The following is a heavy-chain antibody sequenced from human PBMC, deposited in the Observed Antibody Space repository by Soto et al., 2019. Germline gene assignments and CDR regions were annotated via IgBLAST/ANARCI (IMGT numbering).Heavy chain of an antibody. Sequence: ESGGGLAQPGGSLRLSCAASGFTFSSYTMNWVRQAPGKGLEWVSYITTTSSIIYYTDSVKGRFTISRDNAKNSLYLQMNSLRDEDTAVYYCARGAMTTVTNFDYWGQGTLVTVSS. CDR1: GFTFSSYT. D-gene: IGHD4-17*01. CDR2: ITTTSSII. J-gene: IGHJ4*02. CDR3: ARGAMTTVTNFDY. V-gene: IGHV3-48*02.